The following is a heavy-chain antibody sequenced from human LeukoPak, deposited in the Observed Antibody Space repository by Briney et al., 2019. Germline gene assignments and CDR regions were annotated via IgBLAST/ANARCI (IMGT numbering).Heavy chain of an antibody. CDR3: SLQGGSSDWSFFHY. CDR2: IRSSGGST. J-gene: IGHJ4*02. Sequence: GGSLRPSCAASGFTFSSYAMSWVRQAPGKGLEWVSSIRSSGGSTFFADSVKGRFTISRDNSKNTLFLQMNNLRAEDTAIYYFSLQGGSSDWSFFHYWGQGTLVTVSS. D-gene: IGHD6-19*01. V-gene: IGHV3-23*01. CDR1: GFTFSSYA.